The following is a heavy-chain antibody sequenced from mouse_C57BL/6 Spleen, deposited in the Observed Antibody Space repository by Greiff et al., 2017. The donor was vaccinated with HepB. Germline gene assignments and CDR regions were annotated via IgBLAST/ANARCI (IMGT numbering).Heavy chain of an antibody. Sequence: QVQLQQSGAELARPGASVKLSCKASGYTFTSYGISWVKQRPGQGLEWIGEIYPRSGNTYYNEKFKGKATLTADKSSSTAYMELRSLTPEDSAVYFCVYYGSSPAYAMDYWGQGTSVTDSS. CDR2: IYPRSGNT. D-gene: IGHD1-1*01. V-gene: IGHV1-81*01. CDR3: VYYGSSPAYAMDY. CDR1: GYTFTSYG. J-gene: IGHJ4*01.